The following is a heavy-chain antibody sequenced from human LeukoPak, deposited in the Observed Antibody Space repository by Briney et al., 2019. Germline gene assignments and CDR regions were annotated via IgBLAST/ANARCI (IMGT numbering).Heavy chain of an antibody. D-gene: IGHD6-13*01. CDR3: ARSIPHSSTWYSDC. V-gene: IGHV4-59*08. CDR2: ISYSGST. Sequence: SETLSLTCTVSGGSISGYYWSWIRQPPGKGLEWIGYISYSGSTNYNPSLKSRVTISVDTSKNQFSLKLSSMTAADTAVYYCARSIPHSSTWYSDCWGQGTLVTVSS. CDR1: GGSISGYY. J-gene: IGHJ4*02.